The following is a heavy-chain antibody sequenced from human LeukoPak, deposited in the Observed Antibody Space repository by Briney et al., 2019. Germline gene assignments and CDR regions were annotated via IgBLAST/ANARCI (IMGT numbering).Heavy chain of an antibody. J-gene: IGHJ6*03. CDR2: MNPYSGGT. CDR3: ATTYYDFWSGYYFDYYYMDV. V-gene: IGHV1-2*02. Sequence: ASVKVSCKASGYTFTGYYMHWVRQAPGQGLEWMGWMNPYSGGTNYAQKFQGRVTMTRDTSISTAYMELSRLRSDDTAVYYCATTYYDFWSGYYFDYYYMDVWGKGTTVTVSS. D-gene: IGHD3-3*01. CDR1: GYTFTGYY.